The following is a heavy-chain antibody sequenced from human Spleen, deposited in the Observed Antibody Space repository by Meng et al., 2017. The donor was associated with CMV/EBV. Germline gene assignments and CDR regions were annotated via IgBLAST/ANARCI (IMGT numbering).Heavy chain of an antibody. CDR3: ARDPMGYCFGISCYSRGGCDY. V-gene: IGHV1-46*01. CDR1: GYTFTSYD. J-gene: IGHJ4*02. Sequence: ASVKVSCKASGYTFTSYDINWVRQAPGQGLEWMGIINPSGGSTSYAQRFQGRVTMTRDTSITTAYMELSSLRSDDTAMYYCARDPMGYCFGISCYSRGGCDYWAQGTLVTVSS. CDR2: INPSGGST. D-gene: IGHD2-15*01.